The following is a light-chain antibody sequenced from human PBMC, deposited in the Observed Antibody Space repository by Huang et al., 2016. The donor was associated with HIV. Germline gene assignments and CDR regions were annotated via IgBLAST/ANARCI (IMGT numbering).Light chain of an antibody. CDR2: AAS. J-gene: IGKJ4*01. Sequence: DIQLTQSPSSLSGSVGDGTTVTCRASENIVYSLSWFRQGPGRAPEALIYAASRLHAGVPSKFRATGSGTNFTLSIDGLGPEDFATYYCQQSRSLPRTYGGGTKVDI. V-gene: IGKV1-39*01. CDR1: ENIVYS. CDR3: QQSRSLPRT.